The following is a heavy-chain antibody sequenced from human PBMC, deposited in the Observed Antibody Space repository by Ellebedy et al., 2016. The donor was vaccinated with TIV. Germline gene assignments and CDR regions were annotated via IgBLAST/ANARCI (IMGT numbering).Heavy chain of an antibody. CDR2: ISYDGSNK. J-gene: IGHJ4*02. CDR1: GFTFSSYA. D-gene: IGHD3-22*01. CDR3: ARDGGGDYYDSSGYYASDY. Sequence: GESLKISCAASGFTFSSYAMHWVRQAPGKGLEWVAVISYDGSNKYYADSVKGRFTISRDNAKNSLYLQMNSLRDEDTAVYYCARDGGGDYYDSSGYYASDYWGQGTLVTVSS. V-gene: IGHV3-30-3*01.